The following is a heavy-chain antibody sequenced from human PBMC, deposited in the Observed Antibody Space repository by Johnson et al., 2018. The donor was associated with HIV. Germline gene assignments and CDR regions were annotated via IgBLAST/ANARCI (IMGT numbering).Heavy chain of an antibody. CDR3: VRGGYGGILDAFDM. J-gene: IGHJ3*02. Sequence: VQLVESGGGLVQPGGSLRLSCAVSGFSVSYNYMSWVRQAPGKGLEWVSVISRGGSTYYADPVKGRFTISRDNFKSTLIVQMNNLRAEDTAIYYCVRGGYGGILDAFDMWGQGTMVTVSS. CDR2: ISRGGST. D-gene: IGHD4-23*01. CDR1: GFSVSYNY. V-gene: IGHV3-66*02.